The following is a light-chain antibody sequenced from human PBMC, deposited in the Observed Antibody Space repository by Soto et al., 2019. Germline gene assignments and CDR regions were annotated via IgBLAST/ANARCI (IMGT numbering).Light chain of an antibody. V-gene: IGKV1-5*03. CDR2: KAS. Sequence: DIQMTQSPSTLSASVGDRVTITCRASQSISSWLAWYQQKPGKAPKLLIYKASNLESGVPSRFSGSGSGTEFTLTISRLQPDDFATYYCQQYNSYSLSFGGGTTLEIK. CDR3: QQYNSYSLS. CDR1: QSISSW. J-gene: IGKJ4*01.